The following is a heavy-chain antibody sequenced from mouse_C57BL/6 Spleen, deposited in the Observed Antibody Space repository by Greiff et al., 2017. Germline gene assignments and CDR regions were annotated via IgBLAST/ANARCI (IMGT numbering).Heavy chain of an antibody. D-gene: IGHD4-1*01. V-gene: IGHV1-19*01. CDR1: GYTFTDYY. J-gene: IGHJ4*01. CDR2: INPYNGGT. Sequence: VQLQQSGPVLVKPGASVKMSCKASGYTFTDYYMNWVKQSHGKSLEWIGVINPYNGGTSYNQKFKGKATLTVDKSSSTAYMELNSLTSEDSAVYYCARRGTGTYAMDYWGQGTSVTVSS. CDR3: ARRGTGTYAMDY.